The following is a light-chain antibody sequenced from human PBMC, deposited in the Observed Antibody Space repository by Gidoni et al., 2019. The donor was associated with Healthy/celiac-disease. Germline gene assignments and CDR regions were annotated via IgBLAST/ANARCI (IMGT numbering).Light chain of an antibody. CDR3: QQYNSYPWT. Sequence: DIQMTQSPSTLSASVGDRVTITCRASQSISSWLARYQQKPGKAPKLLIYKASSLESGVPSSFSGSGSGTELTLTISSLQPYDFETYYCQQYNSYPWTFGQGTKVEIK. V-gene: IGKV1-5*03. J-gene: IGKJ1*01. CDR2: KAS. CDR1: QSISSW.